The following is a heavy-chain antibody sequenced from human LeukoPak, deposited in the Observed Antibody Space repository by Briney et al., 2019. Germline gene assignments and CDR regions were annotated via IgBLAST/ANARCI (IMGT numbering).Heavy chain of an antibody. Sequence: GGSLRLSCAASGFTFSSYEMNWVRQAPGKGLEWVSYISSSGSTIYYADSVKGRFTISRDNAKNSLYLQMNSLRAEDTAVYYCAREFGYYGSGSYYRHNDYWGQGTLVTVSS. J-gene: IGHJ4*02. V-gene: IGHV3-48*03. CDR2: ISSSGSTI. CDR3: AREFGYYGSGSYYRHNDY. D-gene: IGHD3-10*01. CDR1: GFTFSSYE.